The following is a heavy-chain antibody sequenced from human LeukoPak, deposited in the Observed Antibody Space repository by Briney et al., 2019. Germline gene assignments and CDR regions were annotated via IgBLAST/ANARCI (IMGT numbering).Heavy chain of an antibody. CDR2: IYYSGST. J-gene: IGHJ4*02. V-gene: IGHV4-31*03. CDR3: ARGVRLERDPVVDY. D-gene: IGHD1-1*01. Sequence: SETLSLTCTVSGGSISSGGYYWSWIRQHPGKGLEWFGYIYYSGSTYYNPVLKSRVTISVDTSKNQFSLTLSSVTAADTAVYYCARGVRLERDPVVDYWGQGTLVTVSS. CDR1: GGSISSGGYY.